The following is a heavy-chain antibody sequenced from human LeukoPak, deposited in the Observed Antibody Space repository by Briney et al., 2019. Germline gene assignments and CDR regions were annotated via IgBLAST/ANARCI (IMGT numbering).Heavy chain of an antibody. CDR2: FSSNGRTI. CDR3: ARDTENNWTPFDY. V-gene: IGHV3-48*03. J-gene: IGHJ4*02. D-gene: IGHD1-20*01. CDR1: GFTLSTKY. Sequence: PGGSLRLSCAASGFTLSTKYMNWVRQAPAKGLEWVSYFSSNGRTIYYAASVKGRFTITRNNAKNALFLQMNSQRAEDAAVYYCARDTENNWTPFDYWGRGTLVTVSS.